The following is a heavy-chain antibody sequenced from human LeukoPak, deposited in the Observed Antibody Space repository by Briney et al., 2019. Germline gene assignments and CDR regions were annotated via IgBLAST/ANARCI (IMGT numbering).Heavy chain of an antibody. J-gene: IGHJ4*02. V-gene: IGHV3-21*01. Sequence: PGGSLRLSCVASGFTLSSHTMNWVRQAPGKGLEWVSSISSSNRFIYYADSVKGRFTISRDNAKNSLYLQMNSLRAEDTAVYYCARDGYSYGYVDYWGQGTLVTVSS. CDR3: ARDGYSYGYVDY. CDR2: ISSSNRFI. CDR1: GFTLSSHT. D-gene: IGHD5-18*01.